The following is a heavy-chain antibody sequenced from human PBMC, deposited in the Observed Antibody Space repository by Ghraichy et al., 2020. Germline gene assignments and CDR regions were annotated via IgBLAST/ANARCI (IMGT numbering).Heavy chain of an antibody. CDR1: GFTFSSYA. CDR3: AKDTRVTVITL. V-gene: IGHV3-23*01. J-gene: IGHJ4*02. CDR2: ITSTGGST. Sequence: GGSLRLSCAASGFTFSSYAMSWVRQAPGKGLEWVSTITSTGGSTYYADSVKGRFTISRDNSKNTLYLQMNSLRAEDTAVYYCAKDTRVTVITLGGQGTLVTVSS. D-gene: IGHD4-11*01.